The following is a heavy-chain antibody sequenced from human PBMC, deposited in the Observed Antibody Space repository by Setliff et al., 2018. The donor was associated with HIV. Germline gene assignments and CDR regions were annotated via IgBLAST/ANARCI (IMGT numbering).Heavy chain of an antibody. CDR2: IRSDESEA. CDR1: GFTFSNYG. J-gene: IGHJ4*02. D-gene: IGHD2-21*02. Sequence: PGGSLRLSCEASGFTFSNYGMHWVRQGLGKGLEWVAFIRSDESEAYYADSVKGRFTISRDNAKNSLYLQTNTLRAEDTALYYCANVRDSSIDYWGQGTVVTVSS. CDR3: ANVRDSSIDY. V-gene: IGHV3-30*02.